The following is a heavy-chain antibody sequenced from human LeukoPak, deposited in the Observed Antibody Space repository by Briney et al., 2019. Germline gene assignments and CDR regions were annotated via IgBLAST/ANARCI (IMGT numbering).Heavy chain of an antibody. V-gene: IGHV4-59*01. J-gene: IGHJ4*02. CDR2: IYYSGST. Sequence: SETLSLTCTVSGGSISSYYWSWIRQPPGKGLEWIGYIYYSGSTNYNPSLKSRVTISVDTSKNQFSLKLSSVTAADTAVYYCAILNYGGNSGWSDYWGQGTLVTVSS. CDR3: AILNYGGNSGWSDY. CDR1: GGSISSYY. D-gene: IGHD4-23*01.